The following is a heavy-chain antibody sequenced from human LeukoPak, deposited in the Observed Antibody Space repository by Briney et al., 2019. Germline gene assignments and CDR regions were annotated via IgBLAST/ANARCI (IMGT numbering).Heavy chain of an antibody. V-gene: IGHV4-59*12. CDR3: AREEADWYFDL. CDR2: IYYSGST. Sequence: SETLSLTCTVSGGSIRSYYWSWIRQPPGKGLEWIGYIYYSGSTSYNPSLKSRVTISVDTSKNQFSLKLRSVTAADTAVYYCAREEADWYFDLWGRGTLVTVSS. CDR1: GGSIRSYY. J-gene: IGHJ2*01.